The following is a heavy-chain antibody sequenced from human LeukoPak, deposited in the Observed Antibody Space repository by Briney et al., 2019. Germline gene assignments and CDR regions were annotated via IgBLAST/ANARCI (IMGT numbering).Heavy chain of an antibody. J-gene: IGHJ4*02. CDR3: AKTTTGYSSGRFPGWPVDY. V-gene: IGHV3-23*01. CDR1: GFTFSSYA. D-gene: IGHD6-19*01. Sequence: GGSLRLSCAASGFTFSSYAMYWVRQAPGKGLEWVSGIFGSGGSTHYADSVKGRFTIPRNNSKNTVYLQMNSLRAEDTAVYYCAKTTTGYSSGRFPGWPVDYWGQGTLVTVSS. CDR2: IFGSGGST.